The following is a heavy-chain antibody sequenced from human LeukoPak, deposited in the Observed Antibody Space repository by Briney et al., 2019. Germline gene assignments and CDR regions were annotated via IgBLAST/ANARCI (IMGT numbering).Heavy chain of an antibody. J-gene: IGHJ4*02. CDR1: GFTFGDYA. V-gene: IGHV3-49*04. Sequence: PGRSLRLSCTASGFTFGDYAMSWVRQAPGKGLEWVGFIRSKAYAGTTGYAASVEGRFTISRDDSKSIAYLQVNSLKTEDTAVYHCTRQYRGYSYAYFDYWGQGTLVTVSS. CDR2: IRSKAYAGTT. CDR3: TRQYRGYSYAYFDY. D-gene: IGHD5-18*01.